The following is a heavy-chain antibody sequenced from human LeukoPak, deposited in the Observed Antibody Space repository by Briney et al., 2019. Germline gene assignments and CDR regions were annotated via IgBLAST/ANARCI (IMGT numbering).Heavy chain of an antibody. CDR1: GFTFSSYG. CDR2: IWYDGSNK. D-gene: IGHD6-19*01. V-gene: IGHV3-33*01. J-gene: IGHJ6*02. CDR3: AREVAVAGLYYYDYGMDV. Sequence: PGGSLRLSCAASGFTFSSYGMHWVRQAPGKGLEWVAVIWYDGSNKYYADSVKGRFTISRDNSKNTLYLQMNSLRAEDTAVYYCAREVAVAGLYYYDYGMDVWGQGTTVTVSS.